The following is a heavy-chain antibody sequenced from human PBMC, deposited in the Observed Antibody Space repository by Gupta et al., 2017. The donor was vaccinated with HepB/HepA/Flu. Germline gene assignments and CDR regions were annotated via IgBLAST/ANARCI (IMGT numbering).Heavy chain of an antibody. J-gene: IGHJ4*02. D-gene: IGHD1-26*01. CDR2: IKQDGSET. V-gene: IGHV3-7*01. CDR1: GLSCSSYW. Sequence: EVQLVESGGGLVQPGGALRLSCVDSGLSCSSYWLIWFRQAPGKGLEWVANIKQDGSETYYVDSVKGRFTISRDNAKNSLYLQMNNLRAEDTALYYCARETPSTSIVGKTNDYWGQGTLVTVSS. CDR3: ARETPSTSIVGKTNDY.